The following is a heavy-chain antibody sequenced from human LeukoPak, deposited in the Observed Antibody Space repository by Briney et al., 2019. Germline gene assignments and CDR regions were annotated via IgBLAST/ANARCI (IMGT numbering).Heavy chain of an antibody. D-gene: IGHD3-10*01. CDR3: TKGEFGSQGVSNAFDI. V-gene: IGHV3-15*05. J-gene: IGHJ3*02. CDR2: IKSKTDGGTT. Sequence: PGGSLRLSCAASGFTFSNAWMSWVRQAPGKGLEWAGRIKSKTDGGTTEYAAPVKGRFTISRDNAKNSLYLQMNSLRPEDTALYYCTKGEFGSQGVSNAFDIWGQGTMVTVSS. CDR1: GFTFSNAW.